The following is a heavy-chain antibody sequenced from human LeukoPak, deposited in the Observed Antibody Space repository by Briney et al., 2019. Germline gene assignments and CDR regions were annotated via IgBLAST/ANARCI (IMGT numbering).Heavy chain of an antibody. V-gene: IGHV4-39*07. CDR3: ARDVPVHYSSFDY. CDR2: IYYIGST. D-gene: IGHD2-15*01. Sequence: SETLSLTCSVSGDSISSSSSSYYWGWIRQPPGKGLEWIGSIYYIGSTYYNPSLRTRITISLDRPKNQFSLKLSSVTAADTAVYYCARDVPVHYSSFDYWGQGTLVTVSS. J-gene: IGHJ4*02. CDR1: GDSISSSSSSYY.